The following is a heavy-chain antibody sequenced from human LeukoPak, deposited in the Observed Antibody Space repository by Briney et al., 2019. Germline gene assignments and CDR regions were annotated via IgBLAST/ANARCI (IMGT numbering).Heavy chain of an antibody. Sequence: GGSLRLSSSASAFTFSSYWRHWARQAPGQGRVWVSHINSDGSRTTYADSVKGRFTTSRDNSKSTLYLRINSLRAEDTAVYYCAKQGRDWLRDYYYYMDVWGKGTTVTISS. CDR3: AKQGRDWLRDYYYYMDV. CDR1: AFTFSSYW. CDR2: INSDGSRT. D-gene: IGHD3-9*01. J-gene: IGHJ6*03. V-gene: IGHV3-74*01.